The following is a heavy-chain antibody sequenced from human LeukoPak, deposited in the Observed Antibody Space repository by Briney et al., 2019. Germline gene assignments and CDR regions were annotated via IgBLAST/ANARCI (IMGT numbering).Heavy chain of an antibody. CDR3: AKDPSYCSSTSCSLNWFDP. CDR1: GLTFSSYA. J-gene: IGHJ5*02. D-gene: IGHD2-2*01. Sequence: GGSLRLSCAASGLTFSSYAMSWVRQAPGKGLEWVSAISGSGGSTYYADSVKGRFTISRDNSKNTLYLQMNSLRAEDTAVYYCAKDPSYCSSTSCSLNWFDPWGQGTLVTVSS. CDR2: ISGSGGST. V-gene: IGHV3-23*01.